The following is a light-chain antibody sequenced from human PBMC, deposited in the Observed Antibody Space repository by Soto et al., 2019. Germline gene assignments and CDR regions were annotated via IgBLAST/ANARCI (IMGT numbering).Light chain of an antibody. V-gene: IGKV2-30*01. J-gene: IGKJ2*01. CDR3: MQGTHWPYT. CDR1: QGLVDNDGYSY. CDR2: RIS. Sequence: VVMTQSPLSMAVTLGEPASVSCRSSQGLVDNDGYSYLSWFHQRPGQSPRRLIYRISNRDSGVPDRISGSGSGTDFTLKISRGEAEDVGVYYCMQGTHWPYTFGQGTHLEI.